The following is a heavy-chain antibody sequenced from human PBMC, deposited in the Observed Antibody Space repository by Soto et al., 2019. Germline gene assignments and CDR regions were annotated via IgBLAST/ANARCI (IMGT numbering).Heavy chain of an antibody. V-gene: IGHV3-30*18. CDR1: GFTFSSYG. J-gene: IGHJ4*02. D-gene: IGHD6-13*01. CDR2: ISYDGSNK. Sequence: SLRLSCAASGFTFSSYGMHWVRQAPGKGLEWVAVISYDGSNKYYADSVKGRFTISRDNSMNTLYLQMNSLRAEDAAVYYCAKTRGIAAAKMFPNYFDYWGQGTLVTVSS. CDR3: AKTRGIAAAKMFPNYFDY.